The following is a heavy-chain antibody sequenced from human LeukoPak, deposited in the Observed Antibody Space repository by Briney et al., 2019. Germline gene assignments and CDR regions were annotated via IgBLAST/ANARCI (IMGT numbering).Heavy chain of an antibody. V-gene: IGHV3-30-3*01. J-gene: IGHJ6*03. Sequence: GRSLKLSCAASGFTFNYYSMHWVRQAPGKGLEWVASISSEGDNTHYLESVEGRFTISRDNSKNTLFLDMDSLRSDDTAVYFCAKDRTNFFYYLDVWGTGATVTVSS. CDR2: ISSEGDNT. CDR3: AKDRTNFFYYLDV. CDR1: GFTFNYYS.